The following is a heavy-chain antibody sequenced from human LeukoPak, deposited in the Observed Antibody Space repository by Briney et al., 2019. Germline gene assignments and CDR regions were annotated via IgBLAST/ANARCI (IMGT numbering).Heavy chain of an antibody. CDR3: ARSRGAMVRGVIITPINWFDP. D-gene: IGHD3-10*01. CDR1: GFTFSDFY. CDR2: ISTSSSYT. V-gene: IGHV3-11*06. Sequence: GGSLRLSCAASGFTFSDFYMSWIRQAPGKGLEWVSYISTSSSYTNYADSVKGRFTISRDNAKNSLYLQMNSLRAEDTALYYCARSRGAMVRGVIITPINWFDPWGQGTLVTVSS. J-gene: IGHJ5*02.